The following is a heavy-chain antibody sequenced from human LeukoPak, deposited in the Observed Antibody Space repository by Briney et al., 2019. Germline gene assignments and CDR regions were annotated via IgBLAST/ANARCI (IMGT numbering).Heavy chain of an antibody. D-gene: IGHD2-2*02. CDR3: ARGNRLVVPAAINWFDP. CDR2: IYTSGST. Sequence: SQTLSLTCTVFGGSISSGSYYWSWIRQPAGKGLEWIGRIYTSGSTNYNPSLKSRVTISVDTSKNQFSLKLSSVTAADTAVYYCARGNRLVVPAAINWFDPWGQGTLVTVSS. CDR1: GGSISSGSYY. V-gene: IGHV4-61*02. J-gene: IGHJ5*02.